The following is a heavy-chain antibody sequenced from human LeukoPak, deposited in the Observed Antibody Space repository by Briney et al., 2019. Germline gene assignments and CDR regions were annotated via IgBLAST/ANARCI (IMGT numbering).Heavy chain of an antibody. CDR3: AKSGSWISGYYYYMDV. V-gene: IGHV3-30*04. Sequence: GGSLRLSCAASGFTFSSYVMHWVRQAPGKGLEWVAIISYDGSNEYYADSVKGRFTISRDNSKNTLYLQMNSLRAADTAVYYCAKSGSWISGYYYYMDVWGKGTTVTISS. J-gene: IGHJ6*03. CDR2: ISYDGSNE. D-gene: IGHD5-12*01. CDR1: GFTFSSYV.